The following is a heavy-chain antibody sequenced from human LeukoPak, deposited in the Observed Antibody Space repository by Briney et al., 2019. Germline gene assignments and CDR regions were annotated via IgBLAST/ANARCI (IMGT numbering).Heavy chain of an antibody. V-gene: IGHV3-9*01. CDR1: GFTFVDYA. Sequence: GGPRRLSCAAPGFTFVDYAMNWVRQAPGKGLEWASGISWNSGSIGYADSVKGRFTISRDNAKNSLYLQMNSLRAEDTALYYCAKDRVAVAGRDYYYYGMDVWGQGTTVTVSS. CDR3: AKDRVAVAGRDYYYYGMDV. J-gene: IGHJ6*02. D-gene: IGHD6-19*01. CDR2: ISWNSGSI.